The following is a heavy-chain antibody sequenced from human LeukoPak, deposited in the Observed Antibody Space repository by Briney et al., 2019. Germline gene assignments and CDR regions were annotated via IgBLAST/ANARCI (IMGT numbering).Heavy chain of an antibody. CDR1: GGSISSSSYY. J-gene: IGHJ4*02. Sequence: PSETLSLTCTVSGGSISSSSYYWGWIRQPPGKGLEWIGSIYYSGSTYYNPSLKSRVTISVDTSKNQFSLKLSSVTAADTAVCYCARLRWRYFDYWGQGTLVTVSS. CDR3: ARLRWRYFDY. CDR2: IYYSGST. V-gene: IGHV4-39*01. D-gene: IGHD4-23*01.